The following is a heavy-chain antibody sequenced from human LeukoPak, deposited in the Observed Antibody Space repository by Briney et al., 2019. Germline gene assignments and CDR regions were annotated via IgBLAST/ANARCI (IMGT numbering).Heavy chain of an antibody. J-gene: IGHJ4*02. V-gene: IGHV3-23*01. CDR1: GFTFSKYA. CDR2: IGGSVAET. Sequence: GGSLRLSCAASGFTFSKYAMTWVRQAPGKGLECVSAIGGSVAETYSADSVKGRFTISRDNSKNTLYLQMNSLRDEDTAVYYCATYSSSWYFSYWGQGTLVTVSS. CDR3: ATYSSSWYFSY. D-gene: IGHD6-13*01.